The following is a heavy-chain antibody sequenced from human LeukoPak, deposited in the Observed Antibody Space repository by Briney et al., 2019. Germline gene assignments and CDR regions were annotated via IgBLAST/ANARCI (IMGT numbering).Heavy chain of an antibody. Sequence: GRSLRLSCAASGFTFSNYGMHWVRQAPGKGLEWVAVIWYDGSDKYHADSVKGRVTISRDNSKNTLYLQMNSLRVEDTAVYYCARPVVLGAYLRGAYYFDSWGQGTLVTVSS. J-gene: IGHJ4*02. D-gene: IGHD3-16*01. V-gene: IGHV3-33*01. CDR3: ARPVVLGAYLRGAYYFDS. CDR2: IWYDGSDK. CDR1: GFTFSNYG.